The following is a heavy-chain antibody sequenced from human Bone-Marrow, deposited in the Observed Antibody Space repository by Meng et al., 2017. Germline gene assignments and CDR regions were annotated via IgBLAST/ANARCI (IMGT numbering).Heavy chain of an antibody. J-gene: IGHJ4*01. CDR1: GFTFSSYE. V-gene: IGHV3-48*03. CDR3: ASGPQYSGSPYY. Sequence: GGSLRLSCTASGFTFSSYELKWVRQAPGKGLESLSYISNSGSTIRYADSVKGRFTISRDNTKNSLYLHMERLRAEDTAVYYCASGPQYSGSPYYWGQGTLVTVSS. D-gene: IGHD1-26*01. CDR2: ISNSGSTI.